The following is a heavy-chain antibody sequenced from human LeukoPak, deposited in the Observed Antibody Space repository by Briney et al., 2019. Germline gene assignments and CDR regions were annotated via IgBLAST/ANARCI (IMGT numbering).Heavy chain of an antibody. J-gene: IGHJ4*02. CDR2: IWYDGSNK. CDR3: ARHGYNYGSDY. D-gene: IGHD5-24*01. CDR1: GFTFSNYD. Sequence: GGSLRLSCAASGFTFSNYDVHWVRQAPGKGLEWVAVIWYDGSNKYYVDSVKGRFTISRDISKNTLYLQMNSLSAEDTAVYYCARHGYNYGSDYWGQGTLVTVSS. V-gene: IGHV3-33*01.